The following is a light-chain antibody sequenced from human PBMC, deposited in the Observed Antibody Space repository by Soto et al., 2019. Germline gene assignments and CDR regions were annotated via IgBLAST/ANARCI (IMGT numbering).Light chain of an antibody. CDR3: QQYNGFSAT. Sequence: DIQMTQSPSTLSASVGDRVTITCRASQSISSWLAWYQQKPGRAPKLLIYKGSSLESGVPSRFSGSGSGTEFTLTISSLQHDDFASYYCQQYNGFSATFGGGTKVEIK. V-gene: IGKV1-5*03. CDR2: KGS. J-gene: IGKJ4*01. CDR1: QSISSW.